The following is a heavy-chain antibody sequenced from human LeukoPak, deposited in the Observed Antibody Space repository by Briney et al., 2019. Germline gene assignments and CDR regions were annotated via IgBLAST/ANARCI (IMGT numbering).Heavy chain of an antibody. CDR1: GFTFSSYA. J-gene: IGHJ1*01. CDR2: ISYDGSNK. V-gene: IGHV3-30-3*01. D-gene: IGHD1-1*01. CDR3: AREVGTDLEYFQH. Sequence: GRSLRLSCAASGFTFSSYAMHWVRQAPGKGLEWVAVISYDGSNKYYADSVKGRFTISRDNSKNTLYLQMNSLRAEDTAVYYCAREVGTDLEYFQHWGQGTLVTVSS.